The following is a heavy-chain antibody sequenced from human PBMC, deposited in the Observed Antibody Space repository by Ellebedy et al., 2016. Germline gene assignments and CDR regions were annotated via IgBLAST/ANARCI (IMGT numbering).Heavy chain of an antibody. CDR2: IYHSGST. D-gene: IGHD6-19*01. V-gene: IGHV4-4*02. J-gene: IGHJ4*02. CDR1: GGSISSSNW. CDR3: ARRTAGYSSGWSFDY. Sequence: SETLSLTXAVSGGSISSSNWWSWVRPPPGKGLEWIGEIYHSGSTNYNPSLKSRVTISVDKSKNQFSLKLSSVTAADTAVYYCARRTAGYSSGWSFDYWGQGTLVTVSS.